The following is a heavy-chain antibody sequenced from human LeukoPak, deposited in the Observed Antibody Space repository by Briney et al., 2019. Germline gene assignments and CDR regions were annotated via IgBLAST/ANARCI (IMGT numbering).Heavy chain of an antibody. CDR2: INHSGST. V-gene: IGHV4-34*01. CDR3: ARGLATATRGPWFDP. J-gene: IGHJ5*02. D-gene: IGHD4-17*01. CDR1: GGSFSGYY. Sequence: SETLSLTCAVYGGSFSGYYWSWIRQPPGKGLEWIGEINHSGSTNYNPSLKSRVTISVDTSKNQFSLKLSSVTAADTAVYYCARGLATATRGPWFDPWGQGTLVTVSS.